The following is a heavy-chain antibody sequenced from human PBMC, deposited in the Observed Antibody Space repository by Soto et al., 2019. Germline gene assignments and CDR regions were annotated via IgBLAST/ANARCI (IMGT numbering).Heavy chain of an antibody. CDR1: GGSISSGGYF. V-gene: IGHV4-31*03. J-gene: IGHJ4*02. D-gene: IGHD6-13*01. Sequence: QVQLQESGPGLVKPSQTLSLTCTVSGGSISSGGYFWSWVRQHPGKGLEWIGNIYYSGRTYYNPSLKSRITISVDTSKNQLSLKLSSVTAADTAVYYCARFAREENPKVGSWYYFDYWGQGTRVTVSS. CDR3: ARFAREENPKVGSWYYFDY. CDR2: IYYSGRT.